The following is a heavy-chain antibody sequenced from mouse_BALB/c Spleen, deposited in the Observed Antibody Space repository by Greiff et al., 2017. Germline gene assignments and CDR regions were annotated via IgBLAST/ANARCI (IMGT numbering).Heavy chain of an antibody. Sequence: QVHVKQSGAELARPGASVKLSCKASGYTFTSYWMQWVKQRPGQGLEWIGAIYPGDGDTRYTQKFKGKATLTADKSSSTAYMQLSSLASEDSAVYYCARGGNYEAMDYWGQGTSVTVSS. V-gene: IGHV1-87*01. CDR1: GYTFTSYW. J-gene: IGHJ4*01. CDR3: ARGGNYEAMDY. D-gene: IGHD2-1*01. CDR2: IYPGDGDT.